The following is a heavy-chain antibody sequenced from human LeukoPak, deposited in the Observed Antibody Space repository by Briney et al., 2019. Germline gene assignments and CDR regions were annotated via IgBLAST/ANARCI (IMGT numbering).Heavy chain of an antibody. CDR1: GYSISSGYF. V-gene: IGHV4-38-2*02. D-gene: IGHD3-16*01. J-gene: IGHJ5*02. Sequence: PSETLSLTCSVSGYSISSGYFWGWIRQPPGKGLEWIGIIHSGESPYYSPSLESRISISIDTSKNQFSLKFNSVTAADTAVYYCARVGGVRTASGWRPGNWFDPWGQGTLVIVSS. CDR3: ARVGGVRTASGWRPGNWFDP. CDR2: IHSGESP.